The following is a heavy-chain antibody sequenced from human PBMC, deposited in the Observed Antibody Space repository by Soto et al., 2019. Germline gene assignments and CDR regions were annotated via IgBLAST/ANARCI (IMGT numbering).Heavy chain of an antibody. Sequence: SETLSLTCTVSGGSISSGGYYWSWIRQPPGKGLEWIGYIYYSGSTYYNPSLKSRVTISVDTSKNQFSLKLSSVTAADTAVYYCAREIRGYSYGFGYYYYGMDVWGQGTTVTVSS. D-gene: IGHD5-18*01. CDR3: AREIRGYSYGFGYYYYGMDV. CDR2: IYYSGST. CDR1: GGSISSGGYY. J-gene: IGHJ6*02. V-gene: IGHV4-30-4*01.